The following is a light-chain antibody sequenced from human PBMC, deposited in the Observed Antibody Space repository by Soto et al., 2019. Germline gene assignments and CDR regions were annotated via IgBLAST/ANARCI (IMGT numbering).Light chain of an antibody. CDR2: DVR. CDR1: SSDVGGYNY. V-gene: IGLV2-14*01. J-gene: IGLJ1*01. Sequence: QSVLTQPAPVSGSPGQSITISCTGTSSDVGGYNYVSWYQQHPGKAPKLMIYDVRNRPSGVSNRFSGSKSVNTASLTISGLQAEDEADYYCSSYTTISPYVFVTGTKVTVL. CDR3: SSYTTISPYV.